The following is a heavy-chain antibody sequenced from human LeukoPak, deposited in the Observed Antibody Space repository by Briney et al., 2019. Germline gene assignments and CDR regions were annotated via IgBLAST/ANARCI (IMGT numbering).Heavy chain of an antibody. CDR1: GGSISSYY. D-gene: IGHD2/OR15-2a*01. CDR3: ARGLNGDQYYYYYYMDV. V-gene: IGHV4-59*01. J-gene: IGHJ6*03. CDR2: IYYSGST. Sequence: PSETLSLTCTVSGGSISSYYWSWIQQPPGKGLEWIGYIYYSGSTNYNPSLKSRVTISVDTSKNQFSLKLSSVTAADTAVYYCARGLNGDQYYYYYYMDVWGKGTTVTVSS.